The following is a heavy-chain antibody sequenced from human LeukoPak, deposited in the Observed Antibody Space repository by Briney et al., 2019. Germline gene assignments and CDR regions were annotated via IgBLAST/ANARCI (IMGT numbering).Heavy chain of an antibody. V-gene: IGHV4-38-2*01. CDR3: ARLYYGGITYYYYYMDV. D-gene: IGHD4-23*01. Sequence: SETLSLTCAVSGYSLSSGYYWGWIRQPPGKGLEWIGSIYHSGSTYYNPSLKSRVTISADTSKNQFSLKLSSVTAADTAVYYCARLYYGGITYYYYYMDVWGKGTTVTVSS. CDR2: IYHSGST. CDR1: GYSLSSGYY. J-gene: IGHJ6*03.